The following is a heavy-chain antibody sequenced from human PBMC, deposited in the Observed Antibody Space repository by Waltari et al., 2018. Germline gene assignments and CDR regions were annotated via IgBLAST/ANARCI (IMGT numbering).Heavy chain of an antibody. CDR1: GYTLTSYD. D-gene: IGHD3-3*01. CDR2: MNPSGGST. V-gene: IGHV1-46*01. J-gene: IGHJ6*02. CDR3: ARVLRVLYYYYGMDV. Sequence: QVQLVQSGAEVKKPGASVKVSCTASGYTLTSYDLPWVRQAPGQGLEWMGIMNPSGGSTSYAQKFQGRVTMTRDTSTSTVYMELSSLRSEDTAVYYCARVLRVLYYYYGMDVWGQGTTVTVSS.